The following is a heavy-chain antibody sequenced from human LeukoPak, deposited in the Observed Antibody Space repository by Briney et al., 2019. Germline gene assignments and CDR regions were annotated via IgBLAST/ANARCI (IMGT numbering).Heavy chain of an antibody. CDR2: MNPNSGNT. Sequence: ASVKVSCKASGYTFTSYDINWVRQATGQGLEWMGWMNPNSGNTGYAQKFQGRVTMTRNTSISTAYMELSSLRSEDTAVYYCARVAGMVRGVINRSAYYYYGMDVWGQGTTVTVSS. D-gene: IGHD3-10*01. CDR3: ARVAGMVRGVINRSAYYYYGMDV. J-gene: IGHJ6*02. V-gene: IGHV1-8*01. CDR1: GYTFTSYD.